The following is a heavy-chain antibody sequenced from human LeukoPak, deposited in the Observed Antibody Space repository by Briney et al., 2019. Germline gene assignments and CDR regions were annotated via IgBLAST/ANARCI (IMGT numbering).Heavy chain of an antibody. Sequence: PGGSLRLSCAASTFTFTSYGMHWVRQAPGKGLEWVAFIRYDGSNKYYADSVKGRFTISRDNSKNTLYLQMNSLRAEDTAVYYCAKEKDPYSSGWRDFDHWGQGTLVTVSS. J-gene: IGHJ4*02. D-gene: IGHD6-19*01. CDR1: TFTFTSYG. CDR2: IRYDGSNK. CDR3: AKEKDPYSSGWRDFDH. V-gene: IGHV3-30*02.